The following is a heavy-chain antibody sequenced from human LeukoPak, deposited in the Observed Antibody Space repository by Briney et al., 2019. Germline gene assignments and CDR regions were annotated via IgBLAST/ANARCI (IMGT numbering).Heavy chain of an antibody. Sequence: SETLSLTCTVSGYSISSGYYWGWIRQPPGKGLEWIGSIYHSGSTYYNPSLKSRVTISVDTSKNQFSLKLSSVTAADTAVYYCARVAYSSGWYDYYYMDVWGKGTTVTISS. CDR3: ARVAYSSGWYDYYYMDV. CDR2: IYHSGST. CDR1: GYSISSGYY. J-gene: IGHJ6*03. D-gene: IGHD6-19*01. V-gene: IGHV4-38-2*02.